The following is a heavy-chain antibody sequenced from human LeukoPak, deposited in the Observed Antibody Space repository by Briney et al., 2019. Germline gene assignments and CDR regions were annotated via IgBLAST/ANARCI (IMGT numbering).Heavy chain of an antibody. Sequence: GGSLRLSCAASGFTFSDYYMSWIRQAPGKGLEYVSSIISSSSRIFYADSVRGRFTISRDNAKNSLYLQMNSLRAEDTAVYYCARVPVGYQGYSSAWYTDYWGQGTLVSVSS. D-gene: IGHD6-19*01. CDR3: ARVPVGYQGYSSAWYTDY. J-gene: IGHJ4*02. CDR1: GFTFSDYY. V-gene: IGHV3-11*04. CDR2: IISSSSRI.